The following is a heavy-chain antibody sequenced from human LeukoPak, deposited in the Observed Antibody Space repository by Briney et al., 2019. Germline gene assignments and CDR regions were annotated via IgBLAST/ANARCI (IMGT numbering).Heavy chain of an antibody. D-gene: IGHD3-10*01. Sequence: GGSLRLSCAASGFTFSSYGMHWVRQAPGKGLEWVAVIPYDGSNKYYADSVKGRFTISRDTSKNTLYLQMNSLRAEDTAVYFCAKAAYFYGSGSYYNDYWGQGTLVTVSS. CDR1: GFTFSSYG. CDR3: AKAAYFYGSGSYYNDY. CDR2: IPYDGSNK. V-gene: IGHV3-30*18. J-gene: IGHJ4*02.